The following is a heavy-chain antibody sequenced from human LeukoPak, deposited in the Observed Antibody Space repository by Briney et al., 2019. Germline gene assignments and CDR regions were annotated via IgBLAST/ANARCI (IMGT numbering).Heavy chain of an antibody. CDR1: GGSFSGYY. J-gene: IGHJ5*02. CDR3: ARKVPNDSSGYYYRGQFDP. D-gene: IGHD3-22*01. CDR2: INHSGST. V-gene: IGHV4-34*01. Sequence: SETLSLTCPVYGGSFSGYYCNWIRQPPGKGLEGIGEINHSGSTNCNPSLKSRVTISVDTSKNQFSLKLSSVTAADTAVYYCARKVPNDSSGYYYRGQFDPWGQGTLVTVSS.